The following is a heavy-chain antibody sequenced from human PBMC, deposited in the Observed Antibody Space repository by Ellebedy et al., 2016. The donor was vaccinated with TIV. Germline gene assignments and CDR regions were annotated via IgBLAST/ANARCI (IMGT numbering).Heavy chain of an antibody. CDR1: GFTFSSFA. CDR2: ITGTGGGDNT. CDR3: ATERDDFHRQPLDN. Sequence: GESLKISCSASGFTFSSFAISWVRPAPGKELERVSTITGTGGGDNTYYADSVKGRFTITRDNSNNKVFLQLNSLRAEDTARYYCATERDDFHRQPLDNWGQGTLVTVSS. J-gene: IGHJ4*02. V-gene: IGHV3-23*01. D-gene: IGHD2-2*01.